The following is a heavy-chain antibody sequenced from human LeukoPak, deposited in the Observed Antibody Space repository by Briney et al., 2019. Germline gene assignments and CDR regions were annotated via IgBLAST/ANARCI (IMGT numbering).Heavy chain of an antibody. J-gene: IGHJ3*02. CDR2: ISSSSSTI. D-gene: IGHD4-23*01. Sequence: GGSLRLSCAASGFTFSSYSMNWVRQAPGKGLEWVSYISSSSSTIYYADSVKGRFTISRDNAKNSLYLQMNSLRDEDTAVYYCARDIEDYGGNSDDAFDIWGQGTMVTVSS. V-gene: IGHV3-48*02. CDR3: ARDIEDYGGNSDDAFDI. CDR1: GFTFSSYS.